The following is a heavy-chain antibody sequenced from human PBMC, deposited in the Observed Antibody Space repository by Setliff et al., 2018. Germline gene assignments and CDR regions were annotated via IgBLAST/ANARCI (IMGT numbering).Heavy chain of an antibody. D-gene: IGHD1-26*01. CDR1: GGSISSSSYY. J-gene: IGHJ4*02. CDR2: IYYSGST. Sequence: PSETLSLTCTVSGGSISSSSYYWGWIRQPPGKGLEWIGSIYYSGSTYYNPSLKSRVTISVDTSKDQFSLKLSSVTAADTAVYYCARLMGANGGGTSYWGRERWSPSP. V-gene: IGHV4-39*01. CDR3: ARLMGANGGGTSY.